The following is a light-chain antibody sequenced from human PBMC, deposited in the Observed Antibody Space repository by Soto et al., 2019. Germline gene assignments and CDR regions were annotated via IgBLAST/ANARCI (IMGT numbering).Light chain of an antibody. CDR3: CSYAGGSTLV. CDR2: EAT. CDR1: SSDIGTYNL. Sequence: QSALTQPDYVSGSPVQSITISCTGTSSDIGTYNLGSWYQQHPGKAPKLIIYEATKRPSGVSNRFSGSKSGNTASLTISGLQTEDEADYYCCSYAGGSTLVFGGGTKLTVL. J-gene: IGLJ3*02. V-gene: IGLV2-23*01.